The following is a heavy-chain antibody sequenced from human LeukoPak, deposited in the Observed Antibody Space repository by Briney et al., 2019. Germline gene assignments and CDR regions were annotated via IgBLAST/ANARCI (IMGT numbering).Heavy chain of an antibody. D-gene: IGHD5-18*01. CDR2: TYHRSKWYS. V-gene: IGHV6-1*01. J-gene: IGHJ6*02. CDR3: ARASDTAMVGGFYYCGMDV. CDR1: GDSVSSNSAA. Sequence: SQTLSLTCAISGDSVSSNSAAWTWIRQSPSRGLEWLGRTYHRSKWYSDYAVSVRSRITINPDTSKNQFSLQLNSVTPEDTAVYYCARASDTAMVGGFYYCGMDVWGQGTTVTVSS.